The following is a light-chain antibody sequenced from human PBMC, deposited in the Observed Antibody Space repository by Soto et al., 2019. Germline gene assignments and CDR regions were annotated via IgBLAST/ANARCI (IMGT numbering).Light chain of an antibody. CDR1: QSVSSY. V-gene: IGKV3-11*01. CDR2: HAS. CDR3: QQRSNWPWT. Sequence: EIVVTQSPATLSLSPGERATLSCRARQSVSSYLAWYQQKPCQAPRLLLYHASNRATGIPARFSGSGSGTDFTRTISSLEPEDFAVYYCQQRSNWPWTLGQGTKVEIK. J-gene: IGKJ1*01.